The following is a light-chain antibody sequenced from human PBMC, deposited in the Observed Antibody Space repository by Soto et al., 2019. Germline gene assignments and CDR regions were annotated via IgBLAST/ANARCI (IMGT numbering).Light chain of an antibody. J-gene: IGKJ4*01. CDR2: AAS. CDR3: QQGYSIHALT. CDR1: QSISSY. V-gene: IGKV1-39*01. Sequence: DIQMTQSPSSLSASAGDRVTITCRASQSISSYLNWYQQKPGKAPKLLIYAASSLQSGVPSRSSGSGSGTDFTLNITSLQPEDFATYYCQQGYSIHALTFGGGTKADVK.